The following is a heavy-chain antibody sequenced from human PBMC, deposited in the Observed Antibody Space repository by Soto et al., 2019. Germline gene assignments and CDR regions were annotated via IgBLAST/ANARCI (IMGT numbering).Heavy chain of an antibody. CDR1: GFTSSSYG. CDR2: ISYDGSNK. D-gene: IGHD6-13*01. Sequence: QVQLVESGAGVVQPGRSLRLSCAASGFTSSSYGMHWVRQAPGKGLEWVAAISYDGSNKNYVDYVKGRFTISKDNSKNTLNLEMTSLKAEDTVVYYGAKVVEQHLVRRALDIWGQGTLVTVAS. J-gene: IGHJ3*02. CDR3: AKVVEQHLVRRALDI. V-gene: IGHV3-30*18.